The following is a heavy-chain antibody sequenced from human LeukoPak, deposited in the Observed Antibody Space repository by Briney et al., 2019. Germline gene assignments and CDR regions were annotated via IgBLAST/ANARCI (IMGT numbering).Heavy chain of an antibody. J-gene: IGHJ5*02. CDR1: GFTFSSYD. CDR3: ARGPVAGHWFDP. D-gene: IGHD6-19*01. V-gene: IGHV3-13*01. CDR2: IGTAGDT. Sequence: PGGSLRLSCAASGFTFSSYDMHWVRQATGKGLEWVSAIGTAGDTYYPGSVKGRFTISRENAKNSLYLQMNSLRAGDTAVYYCARGPVAGHWFDPWGQGTLVTVSS.